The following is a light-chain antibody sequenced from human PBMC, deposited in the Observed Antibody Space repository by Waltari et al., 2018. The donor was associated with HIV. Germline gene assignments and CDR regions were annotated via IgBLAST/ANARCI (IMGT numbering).Light chain of an antibody. CDR1: SPNIGKHY. J-gene: IGLJ2*01. Sequence: QSVLTQPPSVSAAPGQKITISCPGSSPNIGKHYVSWYQQLPGTAPKLLIYDNHKRTSGHPDRFSGSKAGTSGTLCITGLQTGDEAEYYCGTWDSSLSAGVFGGGTKVTVL. V-gene: IGLV1-51*01. CDR3: GTWDSSLSAGV. CDR2: DNH.